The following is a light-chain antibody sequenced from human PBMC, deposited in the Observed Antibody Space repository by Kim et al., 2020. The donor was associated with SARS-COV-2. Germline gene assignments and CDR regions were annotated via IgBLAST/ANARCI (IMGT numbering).Light chain of an antibody. Sequence: SYELTQPPSVSVSPGQTASITCSGDKLGDKYGCWYQQKPGQSPVLVIYQDKKRPLGIPERFSGSKSGNTATLTISGTQAMDEADYYCQAWDSSTAVFGGGTKLTVL. CDR2: QDK. CDR1: KLGDKY. CDR3: QAWDSSTAV. J-gene: IGLJ2*01. V-gene: IGLV3-1*01.